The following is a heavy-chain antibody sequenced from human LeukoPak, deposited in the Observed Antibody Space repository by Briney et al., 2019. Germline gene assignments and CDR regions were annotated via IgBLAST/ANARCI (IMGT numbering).Heavy chain of an antibody. D-gene: IGHD3-22*01. J-gene: IGHJ3*02. CDR3: ARVNYDSSGTPGAFDI. Sequence: ASVKVSCKASGYTFTSYYMHWVRQAPGQGLEGMGIINPSGGRTSYAQKFQGRVTMTGDTSTSTVYMELSSLRSEDTAVYYCARVNYDSSGTPGAFDIWGQGTMVTVSS. CDR1: GYTFTSYY. CDR2: INPSGGRT. V-gene: IGHV1-46*01.